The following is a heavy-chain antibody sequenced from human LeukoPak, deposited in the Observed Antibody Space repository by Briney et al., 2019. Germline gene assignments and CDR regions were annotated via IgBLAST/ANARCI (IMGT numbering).Heavy chain of an antibody. CDR1: GVSLRGYY. CDR2: ISHDGDS. CDR3: DRGRNYVPDYHFDV. D-gene: IGHD1-7*01. J-gene: IGHJ6*03. Sequence: SETLSLTCAVYGVSLRGYYWSWIRQSPEKGLEWIGEISHDGDSIYNPSLKSRLTLSVDMSKNQFSLNLRSVTAADTAVYYCDRGRNYVPDYHFDVWGKGTTVIVSS. V-gene: IGHV4-34*01.